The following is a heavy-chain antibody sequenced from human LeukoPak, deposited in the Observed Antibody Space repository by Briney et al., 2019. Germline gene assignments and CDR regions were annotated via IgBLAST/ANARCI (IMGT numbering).Heavy chain of an antibody. D-gene: IGHD6-6*01. CDR1: GFTFSSYE. J-gene: IGHJ4*02. CDR2: ISGSGSTI. Sequence: GGSLRPSCAASGFTFSSYEMNWVRQAPGKGLEWVSYISGSGSTIYYADSVKGRFTISRDNAKNSLYLQMNSLRAEDTAVYYCARDFERRGSSSVDYWGQGTLVTVSS. CDR3: ARDFERRGSSSVDY. V-gene: IGHV3-48*03.